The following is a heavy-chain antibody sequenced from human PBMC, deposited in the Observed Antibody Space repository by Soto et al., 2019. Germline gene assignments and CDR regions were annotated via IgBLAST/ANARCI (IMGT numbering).Heavy chain of an antibody. CDR1: GDRVSSNSAA. J-gene: IGHJ5*02. V-gene: IGHV6-1*01. CDR2: TYYRSKWYN. D-gene: IGHD6-6*01. CDR3: ARDRGGSYSSPLNWFDP. Sequence: SQTLSLTCAISGDRVSSNSAAWNWIRQSPSRGLEWLGRTYYRSKWYNDYVVCVKSRITINADTSKNQFSLQLNSVTPDDTAVYYSARDRGGSYSSPLNWFDPWGQGTLVTVSS.